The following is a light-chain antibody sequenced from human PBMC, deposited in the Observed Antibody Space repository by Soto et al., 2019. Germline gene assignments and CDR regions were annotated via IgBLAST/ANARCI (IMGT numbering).Light chain of an antibody. CDR1: SNDVGIYNY. CDR2: EVT. V-gene: IGLV2-14*01. Sequence: QSVLTQPASVSGSPEQSITISCTGSSNDVGIYNYVSWYQQHPGKAPRLIIYEVTNRPSGVSDRFSGSKSDNTASLTISGLQAEDEADYYCSSYTITSTWVFGGGTKVTVL. CDR3: SSYTITSTWV. J-gene: IGLJ3*02.